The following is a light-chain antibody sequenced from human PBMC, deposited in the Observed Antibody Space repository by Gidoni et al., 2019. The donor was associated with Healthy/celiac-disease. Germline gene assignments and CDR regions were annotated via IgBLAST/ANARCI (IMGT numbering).Light chain of an antibody. CDR2: DAS. J-gene: IGKJ1*01. CDR3: QQRGNWRT. CDR1: QSVSSY. V-gene: IGKV3-11*01. Sequence: EMVLTQSPAPLSLSPGERATLSCRASQSVSSYLAWYQQKPGQAPRLLIYDASNRATGIPARFSGSGSGTDFTLTISSLEPEDFAVYYCQQRGNWRTFXXXTKVEIK.